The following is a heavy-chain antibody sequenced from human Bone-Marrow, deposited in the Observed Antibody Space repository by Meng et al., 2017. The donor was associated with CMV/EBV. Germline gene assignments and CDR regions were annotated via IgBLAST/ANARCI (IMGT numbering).Heavy chain of an antibody. CDR3: AKDLAMATMGY. CDR2: ISSSSSYI. CDR1: GFTFSSYS. V-gene: IGHV3-21*01. Sequence: GESLKISCAASGFTFSSYSMNWVRQAPGKGLEWVSSISSSSSYIYYADSVKGRFTISRDNSKNTLYLQMNSLRAEDTAVYYCAKDLAMATMGYWGQGTLVTVSS. D-gene: IGHD5-24*01. J-gene: IGHJ4*02.